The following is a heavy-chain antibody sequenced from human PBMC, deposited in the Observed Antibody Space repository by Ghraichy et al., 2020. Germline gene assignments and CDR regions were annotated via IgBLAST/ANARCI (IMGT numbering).Heavy chain of an antibody. J-gene: IGHJ6*03. Sequence: SETLSLTCAVYGGSFSGYYWSWIRQPPGKGLEWIGEINHSGSTNYNPSLKSRVTISVDTSKNQFSLKLSSVTAADTAVYYCASRLEDYYMDVWGKGTTVTVSS. D-gene: IGHD3-3*01. CDR2: INHSGST. V-gene: IGHV4-34*01. CDR1: GGSFSGYY. CDR3: ASRLEDYYMDV.